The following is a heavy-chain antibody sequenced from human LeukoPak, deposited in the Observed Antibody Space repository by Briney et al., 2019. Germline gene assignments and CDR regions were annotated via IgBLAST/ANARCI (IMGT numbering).Heavy chain of an antibody. Sequence: PSETLSLTCTVSGASISGSSYFWGGVRQGRGKGLEWIGSMSYSGRTYYNPSRKSRITRSVNRSKSPSCRKPSCMTGAGTAVYFCARHQLFSSWFGPPSRSNWFDPWGQGTLVTGPS. V-gene: IGHV4-39*01. J-gene: IGHJ5*02. CDR2: MSYSGRT. CDR3: ARHQLFSSWFGPPSRSNWFDP. CDR1: GASISGSSYF. D-gene: IGHD6-13*01.